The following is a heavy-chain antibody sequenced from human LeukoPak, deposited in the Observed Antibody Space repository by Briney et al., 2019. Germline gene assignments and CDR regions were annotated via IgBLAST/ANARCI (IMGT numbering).Heavy chain of an antibody. CDR1: GGTFSSYA. Sequence: SVKVSCKASGGTFSSYAISWVRQAPGQGLEWMGGIIPIFGTANYAQKFQGRVTITTDESTSTAYMELSSLRSEDTAVYYCARDGYCSGGSCLIAGYYYYYGMDVWGQGTTVTVSS. V-gene: IGHV1-69*05. J-gene: IGHJ6*02. CDR3: ARDGYCSGGSCLIAGYYYYYGMDV. CDR2: IIPIFGTA. D-gene: IGHD2-15*01.